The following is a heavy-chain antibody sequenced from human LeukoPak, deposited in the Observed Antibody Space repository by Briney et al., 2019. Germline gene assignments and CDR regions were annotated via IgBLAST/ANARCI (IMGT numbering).Heavy chain of an antibody. CDR2: ISGSGGST. CDR3: AKVPLITMIDPYYFDY. J-gene: IGHJ4*02. CDR1: GFTFSSYA. D-gene: IGHD3-22*01. Sequence: GGSLRLSCAASGFTFSSYAMSWVRQAPGKGLEWVSAISGSGGSTYYADPVKGRFTISRDNSKNTLYLQMNSLRAEDTAVYYCAKVPLITMIDPYYFDYWGQGTLVTVSS. V-gene: IGHV3-23*01.